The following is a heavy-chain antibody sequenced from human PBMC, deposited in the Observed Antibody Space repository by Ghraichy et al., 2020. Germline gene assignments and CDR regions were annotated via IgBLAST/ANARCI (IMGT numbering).Heavy chain of an antibody. D-gene: IGHD1-26*01. Sequence: GGSLRLSCAASGFTFSSYAMSWVRQAPGKGLEWVSAISGSGGSTYYADSVKGRFTISRDNSKNTLYLQMNSLRAEDTAVYYCAKLMEWELSAPVGYWGQGTLVTVSS. V-gene: IGHV3-23*01. CDR1: GFTFSSYA. CDR2: ISGSGGST. J-gene: IGHJ4*02. CDR3: AKLMEWELSAPVGY.